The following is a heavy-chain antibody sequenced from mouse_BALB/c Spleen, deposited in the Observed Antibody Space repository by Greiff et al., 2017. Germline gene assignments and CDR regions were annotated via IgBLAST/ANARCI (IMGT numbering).Heavy chain of an antibody. CDR1: GYTFTSYW. V-gene: IGHV1-87*01. J-gene: IGHJ3*01. Sequence: QVQLQQSGAELARPGASVKLSCKASGYTFTSYWMQWVKQRPGQGLEWIGAIYPGDGDTRYTQKFKGKATLTADKSSSTAYMQLSSLASEDSAVYYCARGTTKFAYWGQGTLVTVSA. CDR3: ARGTTKFAY. D-gene: IGHD1-1*01. CDR2: IYPGDGDT.